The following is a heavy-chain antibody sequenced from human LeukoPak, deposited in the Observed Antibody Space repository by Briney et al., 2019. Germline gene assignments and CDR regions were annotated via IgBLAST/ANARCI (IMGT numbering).Heavy chain of an antibody. CDR3: ARTRLTGDPYEAFDI. CDR1: GYTXTGYY. Sequence: GASVNVSCKASGYTXTGYYMHGVRQAPGQGLEWMGWINLNSGGTKYAQKFQGRVTLTRDTSITKAYMELTSMEFDDTAVYYCARTRLTGDPYEAFDIWGQGTMVTVSS. J-gene: IGHJ3*02. CDR2: INLNSGGT. V-gene: IGHV1-2*02. D-gene: IGHD7-27*01.